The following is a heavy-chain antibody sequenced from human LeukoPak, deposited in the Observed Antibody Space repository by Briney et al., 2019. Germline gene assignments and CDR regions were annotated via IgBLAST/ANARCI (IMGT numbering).Heavy chain of an antibody. CDR1: GGSISSGDYY. J-gene: IGHJ4*02. V-gene: IGHV4-30-4*08. CDR2: IYYSGST. CDR3: ARQEEQQLVLDYFDY. Sequence: SETLSLTCTVSGGSISSGDYYWSWIRQPPGKGREWIGYIYYSGSTYYNPSLKSRVTISVDTSKNQFSLKLSSVTAADTAVYYCARQEEQQLVLDYFDYWGQGTLVTVSS. D-gene: IGHD6-13*01.